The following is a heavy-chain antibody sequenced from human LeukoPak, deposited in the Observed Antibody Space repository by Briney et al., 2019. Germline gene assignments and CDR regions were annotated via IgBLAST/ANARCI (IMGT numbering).Heavy chain of an antibody. Sequence: SETLSLTCTVSGGSISSYYWSWIRQPPGKGLEWIGYIYYSGSTNYNPSLKSRVTMSVDTSKNQFSLKLSSVTAADTAVYYCARVNSSGWYWGGTFDIWGQGTMVTVSS. CDR2: IYYSGST. CDR1: GGSISSYY. V-gene: IGHV4-59*12. D-gene: IGHD6-19*01. J-gene: IGHJ3*02. CDR3: ARVNSSGWYWGGTFDI.